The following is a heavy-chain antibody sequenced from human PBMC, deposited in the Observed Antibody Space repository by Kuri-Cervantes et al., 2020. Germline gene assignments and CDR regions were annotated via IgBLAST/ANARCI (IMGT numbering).Heavy chain of an antibody. CDR2: INAGNGNT. CDR1: GYTFSNYA. J-gene: IGHJ5*02. Sequence: ASVKVSCKASGYTFSNYAMHWVRQAPRQRLEWMGWINAGNGNTAYSQKFQGRVTITRDTSASAAYMELSSLRFEDTAVYYCARGRAVRVSWFDPWGQGTQVTVSS. CDR3: ARGRAVRVSWFDP. V-gene: IGHV1-3*01. D-gene: IGHD4-17*01.